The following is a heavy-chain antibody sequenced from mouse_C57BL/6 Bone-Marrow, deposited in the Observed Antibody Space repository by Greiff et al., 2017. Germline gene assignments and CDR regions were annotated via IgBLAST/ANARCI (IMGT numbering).Heavy chain of an antibody. J-gene: IGHJ3*01. CDR2: IYPGSGNT. CDR1: GYTFTDYY. V-gene: IGHV1-76*01. Sequence: VKLQESGAELVRPGASVKLSCKASGYTFTDYYINWVKQRPGQGLEWIARIYPGSGNTYYNEKFKGKATLTAEKSSSTAYMQLSSLTSEDSAVXFCARPNDGSPFADWGQGTLVTVSA. D-gene: IGHD1-1*01. CDR3: ARPNDGSPFAD.